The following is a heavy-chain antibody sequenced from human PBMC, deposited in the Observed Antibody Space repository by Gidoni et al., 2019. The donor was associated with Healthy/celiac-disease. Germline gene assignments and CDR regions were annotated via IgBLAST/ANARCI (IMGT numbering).Heavy chain of an antibody. D-gene: IGHD4-17*01. Sequence: QVQLVESGGGVVQPGRSLRLSCAASGFTFSSYGMHWVRQAPGKGLEWVAVIWYDGSNKYYADSVKGRFTISRDNSKNTLYLQMNSLRAEDTAVYYCARDMLNNGDYDYWGQGTLVTVSS. J-gene: IGHJ4*02. CDR2: IWYDGSNK. V-gene: IGHV3-33*01. CDR1: GFTFSSYG. CDR3: ARDMLNNGDYDY.